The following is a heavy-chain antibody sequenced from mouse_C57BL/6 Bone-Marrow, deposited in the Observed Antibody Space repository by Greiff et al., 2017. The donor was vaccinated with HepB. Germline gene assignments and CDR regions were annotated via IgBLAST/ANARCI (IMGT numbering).Heavy chain of an antibody. CDR3: ARWRYYYGSSLYWYFDV. CDR1: GYAFSSSW. Sequence: QVQLQQSGPELVKPGASVKISCKASGYAFSSSWMNWVKQRPGKGLEWIGRIYPGDGDTNYNGKFKGKATLTADKSSSTAYMQLSSLTSEDSAVYFCARWRYYYGSSLYWYFDVWGTGTTVTVSS. D-gene: IGHD1-1*01. V-gene: IGHV1-82*01. J-gene: IGHJ1*03. CDR2: IYPGDGDT.